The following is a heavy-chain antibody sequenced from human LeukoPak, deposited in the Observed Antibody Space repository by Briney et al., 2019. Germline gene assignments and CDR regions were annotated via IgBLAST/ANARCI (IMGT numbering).Heavy chain of an antibody. D-gene: IGHD5-18*01. CDR1: GFTFSSYA. J-gene: IGHJ4*02. Sequence: GGSLRLSCAASGFTFSSYAMSWVRQAPGKGLEWVSAISGSGGSTYYADSVKGRFTISRDNSKNTLYLQMNSLRAEDTAVYYCAKDFPIPSWSTPMVNYWGQGTLVTVSS. CDR3: AKDFPIPSWSTPMVNY. V-gene: IGHV3-23*01. CDR2: ISGSGGST.